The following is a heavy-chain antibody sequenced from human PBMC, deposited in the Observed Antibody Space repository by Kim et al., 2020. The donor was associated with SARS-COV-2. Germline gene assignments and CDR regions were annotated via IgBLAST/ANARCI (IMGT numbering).Heavy chain of an antibody. CDR2: IYSGGST. V-gene: IGHV3-66*01. D-gene: IGHD6-19*01. J-gene: IGHJ6*02. CDR3: ARDMEWLVHDYYYYGMDV. Sequence: GGSLRLSCAASGFTVSSNYMSWVRQVPGKGLEWVSVIYSGGSTYYADSVKGRFTISRDNSKNTLYLQMNSLRAEDTAVYYCARDMEWLVHDYYYYGMDVWGQGTTVTVSS. CDR1: GFTVSSNY.